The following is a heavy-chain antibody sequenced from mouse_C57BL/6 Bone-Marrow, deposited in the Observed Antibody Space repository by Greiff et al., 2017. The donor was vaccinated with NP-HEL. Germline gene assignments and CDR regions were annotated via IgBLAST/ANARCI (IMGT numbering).Heavy chain of an antibody. J-gene: IGHJ2*01. D-gene: IGHD2-3*01. CDR3: TFDGYYGY. CDR1: GFNIKDDY. Sequence: EVQLQQSGAELVRPGASVKLSCTASGFNIKDDYMHWVKQRPEQGLEWIGWIDPENGDTEYASKFQGKATITADTSSNTAYLQLSSLTSEDTAVYDCTFDGYYGYWGQGTTLTVSS. CDR2: IDPENGDT. V-gene: IGHV14-4*01.